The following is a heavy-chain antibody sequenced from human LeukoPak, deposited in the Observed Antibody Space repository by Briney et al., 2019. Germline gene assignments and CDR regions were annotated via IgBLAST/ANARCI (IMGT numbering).Heavy chain of an antibody. V-gene: IGHV4-59*12. CDR1: GGSISSYY. D-gene: IGHD3-3*01. J-gene: IGHJ5*02. CDR3: ARDPQTIFGVVTDGWFDP. CDR2: IYYSGST. Sequence: PSETLSLTCTVSGGSISSYYWSWIRQPPGKGLEWIGYIYYSGSTNYNPSLKSRVTISVDTSKNQFSLKLSSVTAADTAVYYCARDPQTIFGVVTDGWFDPWGQGTLVTVSS.